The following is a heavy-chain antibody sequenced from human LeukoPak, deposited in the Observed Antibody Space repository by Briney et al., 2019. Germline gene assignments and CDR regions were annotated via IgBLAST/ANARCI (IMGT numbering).Heavy chain of an antibody. D-gene: IGHD6-13*01. V-gene: IGHV1-18*01. Sequence: ASVKVSCKASGYTFTSYGISWVRQAPGQGLEWMGWISAYNGNTNYAQKLQGRVTMTTDTSTSTAYMGLRSLRSDDTAVYYCARVELLRYSSSWYGCDYWGQGTLVTVSS. CDR2: ISAYNGNT. J-gene: IGHJ4*02. CDR1: GYTFTSYG. CDR3: ARVELLRYSSSWYGCDY.